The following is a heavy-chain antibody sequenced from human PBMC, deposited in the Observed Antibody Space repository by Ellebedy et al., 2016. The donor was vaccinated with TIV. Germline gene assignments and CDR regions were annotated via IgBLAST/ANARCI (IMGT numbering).Heavy chain of an antibody. CDR2: ISGSGGST. CDR3: AKDIAVAGYYYYYGMDV. Sequence: GGSLRLSXAASGFTFSSYAMHWVRQAPGKGLEWVSAISGSGGSTYYADSVKGRFTISRDNSKNTLYLQMNSLRAEDTAVYYCAKDIAVAGYYYYYGMDVWGQGTTVTVSS. J-gene: IGHJ6*02. CDR1: GFTFSSYA. V-gene: IGHV3-23*01. D-gene: IGHD6-19*01.